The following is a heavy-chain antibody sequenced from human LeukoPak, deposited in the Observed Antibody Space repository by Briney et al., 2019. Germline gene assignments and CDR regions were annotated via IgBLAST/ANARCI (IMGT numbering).Heavy chain of an antibody. Sequence: GGSLRLSCAASGFTFSSYSMNWVRQAPGKGLEWVSSISSSSSYIYYADSVKGRFTISRDNAKNSLYLQMNSLRAEDTAVYYCARDRPDSGYDYGGAFDIWGQGTMVTVSS. J-gene: IGHJ3*02. CDR3: ARDRPDSGYDYGGAFDI. CDR1: GFTFSSYS. V-gene: IGHV3-21*01. D-gene: IGHD5-12*01. CDR2: ISSSSSYI.